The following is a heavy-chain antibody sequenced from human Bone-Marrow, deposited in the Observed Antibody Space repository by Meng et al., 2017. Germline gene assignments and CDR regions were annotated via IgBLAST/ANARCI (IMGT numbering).Heavy chain of an antibody. V-gene: IGHV3-74*01. CDR2: INSDGSST. Sequence: GGSLRLSCAASGFTFSSYWMHWVRQAPGKGLVWVSRINSDGSSTSYADSVKGRFTISRDNATNTLYLQMNSLRAEDTAVYYCARGGSSWYFYLETSYGMDVWGQGTTVTVSS. CDR1: GFTFSSYW. J-gene: IGHJ6*02. CDR3: ARGGSSWYFYLETSYGMDV. D-gene: IGHD6-13*01.